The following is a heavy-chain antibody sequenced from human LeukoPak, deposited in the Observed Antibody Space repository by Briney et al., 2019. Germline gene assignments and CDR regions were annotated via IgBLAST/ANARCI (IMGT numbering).Heavy chain of an antibody. CDR1: GGSISSYY. V-gene: IGHV4-4*07. CDR3: ARGSMYYYDSSGYFNEGDFDY. CDR2: IYTSGST. D-gene: IGHD3-22*01. Sequence: SETLSLTCTFSGGSISSYYWSWIRQPAGKGLEWIGRIYTSGSTNYNPSLKSRVTMSVDTSKNQFSLKLSSVTAADTAVYYCARGSMYYYDSSGYFNEGDFDYWGQGTLVTVSS. J-gene: IGHJ4*02.